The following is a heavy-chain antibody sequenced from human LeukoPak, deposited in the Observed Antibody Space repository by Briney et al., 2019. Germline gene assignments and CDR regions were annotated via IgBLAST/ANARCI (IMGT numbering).Heavy chain of an antibody. D-gene: IGHD3-10*01. CDR1: GVSISSYY. Sequence: PSETLSLTCTVSGVSISSYYLSWLRQPAGKGLEWIGRIYSRVTTYNPSLQSRVTMSADTSRNHVSLTLNSVTAADTAVYYCARDSGTTGEVKFDPWGQGTLVTVSS. V-gene: IGHV4-4*07. CDR2: IYSRVT. J-gene: IGHJ5*02. CDR3: ARDSGTTGEVKFDP.